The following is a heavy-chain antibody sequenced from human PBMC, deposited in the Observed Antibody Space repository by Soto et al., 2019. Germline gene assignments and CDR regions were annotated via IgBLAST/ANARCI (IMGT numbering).Heavy chain of an antibody. D-gene: IGHD5-18*01. Sequence: GGSLRLXCAASGFTFSTYGMHWVRQAPGKGLEWVAVIWYDGSNKYYADSVKGRFTISRDNSKNTLYLQMNSLRAEDTAAYYCARDQGRGYSYGFDYWGQGTLVTVSS. J-gene: IGHJ4*02. CDR3: ARDQGRGYSYGFDY. CDR1: GFTFSTYG. CDR2: IWYDGSNK. V-gene: IGHV3-33*01.